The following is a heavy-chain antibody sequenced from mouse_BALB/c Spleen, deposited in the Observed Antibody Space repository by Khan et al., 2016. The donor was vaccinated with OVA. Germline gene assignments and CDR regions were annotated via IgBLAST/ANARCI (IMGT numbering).Heavy chain of an antibody. CDR1: DYSITGGYR. CDR2: ISYDGSN. Sequence: EVQLQESGPGLVKPSQSLSLTCSVTDYSITGGYRWNWIRQFPGNKLEWMGYISYDGSNNYNPSLKNRISITRDTSKNRSFLKLNSVTTEDTATFDCARGGAVVPYWYFDVWGAGTTVTVSS. CDR3: ARGGAVVPYWYFDV. D-gene: IGHD1-1*01. J-gene: IGHJ1*01. V-gene: IGHV3-6*02.